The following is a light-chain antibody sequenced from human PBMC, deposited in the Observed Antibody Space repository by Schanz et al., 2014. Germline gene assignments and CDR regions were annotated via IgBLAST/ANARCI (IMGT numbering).Light chain of an antibody. CDR2: KAS. CDR1: QSINSW. CDR3: QQYSSYSEYS. J-gene: IGKJ2*03. Sequence: DIQMTQSPSTLSASVGDRVTITCRASQSINSWLAWYQQKPGKAPKLLIYKASSLQTGVPSRFSGSGSGTDFTLTISSLQPDDFATYYCQQYSSYSEYSFGQGTKVEIK. V-gene: IGKV1-5*03.